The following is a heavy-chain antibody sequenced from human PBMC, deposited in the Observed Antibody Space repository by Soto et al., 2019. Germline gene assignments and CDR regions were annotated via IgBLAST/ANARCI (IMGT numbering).Heavy chain of an antibody. D-gene: IGHD6-13*01. J-gene: IGHJ4*02. V-gene: IGHV1-69*08. CDR3: ARDHSTRLSLREAAPAY. Sequence: QVQLVQSGAEVKKPGSSVKVSCKASGGTFSSYTISWVRQAPGQGLEWMGRIIPILGIANYAQKFQGRVTITADKSTSTAYMELSTLRSEDTAVYYCARDHSTRLSLREAAPAYWGQGTLVTVSS. CDR1: GGTFSSYT. CDR2: IIPILGIA.